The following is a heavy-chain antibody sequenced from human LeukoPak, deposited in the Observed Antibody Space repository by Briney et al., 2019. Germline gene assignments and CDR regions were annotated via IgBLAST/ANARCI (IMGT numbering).Heavy chain of an antibody. CDR1: GFTVSSNY. CDR3: ARDSTGGYFDY. CDR2: IYSGGST. D-gene: IGHD3-10*01. Sequence: GGSLRLSCAASGFTVSSNYMSWVRQAPGKGLEWFSVIYSGGSTYYADSVKGRFTISRDNSKNTLYLQMNSLRAEDTAVYYCARDSTGGYFDYWGQGTLVTVSS. V-gene: IGHV3-66*01. J-gene: IGHJ4*02.